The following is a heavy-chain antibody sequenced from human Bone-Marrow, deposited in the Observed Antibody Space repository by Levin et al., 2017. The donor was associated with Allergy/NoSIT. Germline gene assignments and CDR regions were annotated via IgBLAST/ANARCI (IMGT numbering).Heavy chain of an antibody. CDR1: GYTFTNYG. Sequence: GESLKISCKASGYTFTNYGVSWVRQAPGQGLEWMGWISTFSGDIKYAQKVQGRVTMTTDTSTNTAYMELRSLRSDDTAVYYCARDSTPYCSSSSCYRRSWFDPWGQGTLVTVSS. J-gene: IGHJ5*02. CDR2: ISTFSGDI. CDR3: ARDSTPYCSSSSCYRRSWFDP. V-gene: IGHV1-18*01. D-gene: IGHD2-2*01.